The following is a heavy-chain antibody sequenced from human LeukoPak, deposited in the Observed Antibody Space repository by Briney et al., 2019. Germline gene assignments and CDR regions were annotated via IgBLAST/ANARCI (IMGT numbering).Heavy chain of an antibody. CDR1: GFTFSKYG. V-gene: IGHV3-33*01. Sequence: PGTSLRLSCAASGFTFSKYGMHWVRQAPGKGLEWVALIWFDGINTNHADSVKGRFTVSRDNSKNTLFLQMNSLRAEDTAVYFCVRDYCSGGSCYESKWFDPWGQGTLVTVSS. CDR3: VRDYCSGGSCYESKWFDP. D-gene: IGHD2-15*01. CDR2: IWFDGINT. J-gene: IGHJ5*02.